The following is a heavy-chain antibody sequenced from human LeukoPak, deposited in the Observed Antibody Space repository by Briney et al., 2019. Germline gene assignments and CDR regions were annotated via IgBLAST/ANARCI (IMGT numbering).Heavy chain of an antibody. CDR2: IWYDGSKR. CDR3: ASSHGSGSYYNY. Sequence: GRSLRLSCAASGFSFGSYGMNWVRQAPGKGPEWVTVIWYDGSKRYYADSVKGRFTISRDNFKNTVYLLMNSLRAEDTAVYFCASSHGSGSYYNYWGQGTLVTVSS. V-gene: IGHV3-33*01. J-gene: IGHJ4*02. D-gene: IGHD3-10*01. CDR1: GFSFGSYG.